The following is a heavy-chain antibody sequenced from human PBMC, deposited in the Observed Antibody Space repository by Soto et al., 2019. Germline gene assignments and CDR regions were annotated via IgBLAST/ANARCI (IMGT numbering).Heavy chain of an antibody. Sequence: EVQLVESGGGLVRPGGSLRLSCAASGFTFSYHWMHWVRQAPGKGLVWVSRMHSDGSSTTYADFVKGRFIISRDNARNTVDLQMNSVRVEDTAVYYCARGDRGAFDLWGQGTVVTVSS. CDR2: MHSDGSST. V-gene: IGHV3-74*01. J-gene: IGHJ3*01. D-gene: IGHD1-26*01. CDR3: ARGDRGAFDL. CDR1: GFTFSYHW.